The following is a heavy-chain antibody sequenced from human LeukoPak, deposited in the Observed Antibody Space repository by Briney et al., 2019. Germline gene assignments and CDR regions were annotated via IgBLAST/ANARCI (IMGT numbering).Heavy chain of an antibody. V-gene: IGHV3-48*01. CDR1: GFTFIRYS. CDR2: ISTNSKTI. J-gene: IGHJ3*02. CDR3: ASYFDSTGYFKEGYAI. Sequence: GGSLSLSCVGSGFTFIRYSLNWVRQAPGKGLEWVSYISTNSKTIKYADSVKGRFAISRDNAKDFLYLQMTSLRAEDTAVYYCASYFDSTGYFKEGYAIWGLGTVVTVSS. D-gene: IGHD3-22*01.